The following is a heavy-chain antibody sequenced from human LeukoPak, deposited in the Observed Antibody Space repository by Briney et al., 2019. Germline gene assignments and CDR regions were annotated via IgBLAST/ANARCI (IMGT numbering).Heavy chain of an antibody. CDR3: TRDENSVVPTFRFDH. V-gene: IGHV3-7*01. CDR1: GFTFSRYY. D-gene: IGHD2-21*01. Sequence: GGSLRLSCAASGFTFSRYYMSWVRQTPGKGLERLANINEDGSGTYYVDSVKGRFTISRDNAKNSLYLQMSSLRVEDTAVYYCTRDENSVVPTFRFDHWGQGTLVTVSS. J-gene: IGHJ4*02. CDR2: INEDGSGT.